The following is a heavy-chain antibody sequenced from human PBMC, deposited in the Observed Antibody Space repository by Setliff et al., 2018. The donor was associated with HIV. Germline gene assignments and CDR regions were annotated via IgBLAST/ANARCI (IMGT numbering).Heavy chain of an antibody. CDR3: ARDPYGYCTTTTCYVPGY. CDR1: GGTFSSYA. CDR2: IIPIYGTA. D-gene: IGHD2-2*03. V-gene: IGHV1-69*01. Sequence: KASGGTFSSYAISWVRQAPRQGLEWMGGIIPIYGTANYAQKFQGRVTITADESTSTAYMELSSLRSEDTAIYYCARDPYGYCTTTTCYVPGYWGQGTLVTVSS. J-gene: IGHJ4*02.